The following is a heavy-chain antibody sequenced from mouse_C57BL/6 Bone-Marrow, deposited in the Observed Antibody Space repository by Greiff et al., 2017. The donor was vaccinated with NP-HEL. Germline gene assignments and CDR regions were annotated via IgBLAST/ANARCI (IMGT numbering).Heavy chain of an antibody. Sequence: QVQLKESGAELVKPGASVKISCKASGYEFRNYWMNWVKQRPGKGLEWIGQIYPGDGDTNYNGKFKDKATLTADKSSSTAYMQISRLTSEDSAVYFCARGAYWGQGTLVTVSA. CDR3: ARGAY. CDR1: GYEFRNYW. CDR2: IYPGDGDT. J-gene: IGHJ3*01. V-gene: IGHV1-80*01.